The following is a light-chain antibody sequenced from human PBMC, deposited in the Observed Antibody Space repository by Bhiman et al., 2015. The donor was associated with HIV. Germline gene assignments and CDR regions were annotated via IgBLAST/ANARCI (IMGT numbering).Light chain of an antibody. Sequence: QSALTQPASVSGSPGQSITISCIGTNSDIGLYDYVSWYQQHSGRAPKLIIYDVSNRPSGVSNRFSGSKSGNTASLTISGLQAEDEADYYCSSLTSSLTYVFGTGTNVTVL. CDR1: NSDIGLYDY. CDR3: SSLTSSLTYV. V-gene: IGLV2-14*03. J-gene: IGLJ1*01. CDR2: DVS.